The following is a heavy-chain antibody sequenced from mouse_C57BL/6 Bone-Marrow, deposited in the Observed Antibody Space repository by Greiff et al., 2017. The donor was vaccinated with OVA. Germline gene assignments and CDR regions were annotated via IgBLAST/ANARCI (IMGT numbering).Heavy chain of an antibody. J-gene: IGHJ4*01. Sequence: EVQLPQSGTVLARPGASVKMSCTTSGYTFTSYWMHWVKQRPGQGLEWLWAISPGNSDTSSNQKFKGKAKLTAVTSASPAYMELSSLTNEDSAVYYCSDAMDYWGQGTSVTVSS. CDR3: SDAMDY. CDR1: GYTFTSYW. CDR2: ISPGNSDT. V-gene: IGHV1-5*01.